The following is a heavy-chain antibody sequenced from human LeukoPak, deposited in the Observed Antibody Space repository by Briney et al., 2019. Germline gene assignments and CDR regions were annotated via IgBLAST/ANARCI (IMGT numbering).Heavy chain of an antibody. J-gene: IGHJ6*03. CDR1: GGSISSSSYY. CDR2: IYYSGRS. V-gene: IGHV4-39*07. Sequence: SETLSLTCTVSGGSISSSSYYWGWIRPPPGQGLEWIRSIYYSGRSYYNPSLRSRVTISVDTSKNQFSLKLSSVTAADTAVYYCARENGVALYYYDYMVVWGKGTTVTVSS. CDR3: ARENGVALYYYDYMVV. D-gene: IGHD2-8*01.